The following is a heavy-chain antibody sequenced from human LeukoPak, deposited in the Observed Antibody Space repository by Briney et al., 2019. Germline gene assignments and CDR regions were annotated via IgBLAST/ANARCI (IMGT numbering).Heavy chain of an antibody. Sequence: TLSLTCTVSGGSISSYYWSWIRQPPGKGLEWIGYIYYSGNTKYNPSLKSRVTISVDTSKNQFSLKLSSVTAADTAVYYCARGGSGSYYNNDFDYWGQGTLVTVSS. CDR2: IYYSGNT. D-gene: IGHD3-10*01. CDR1: GGSISSYY. V-gene: IGHV4-59*12. CDR3: ARGGSGSYYNNDFDY. J-gene: IGHJ4*02.